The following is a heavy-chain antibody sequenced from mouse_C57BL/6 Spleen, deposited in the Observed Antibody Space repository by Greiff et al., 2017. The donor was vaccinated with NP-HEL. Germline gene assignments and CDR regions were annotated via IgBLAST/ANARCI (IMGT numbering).Heavy chain of an antibody. Sequence: QVQLQQSGAELVKPGASVKISCKASGYAFSSYWMNWVKQRPGKGLEWIGQIYPGDGDTNYNGKFKGKATLTADKSSSTAYMQLSSLTSEDSAVYFCARHGYYDYFDYWGQGTTLTVSS. CDR2: IYPGDGDT. CDR1: GYAFSSYW. CDR3: ARHGYYDYFDY. J-gene: IGHJ2*01. D-gene: IGHD2-3*01. V-gene: IGHV1-80*01.